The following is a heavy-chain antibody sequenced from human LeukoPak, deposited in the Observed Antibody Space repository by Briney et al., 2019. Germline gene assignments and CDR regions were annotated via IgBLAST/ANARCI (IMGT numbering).Heavy chain of an antibody. CDR3: ARDTGYCSSTSCYRSFDY. CDR2: ISSSSSYI. J-gene: IGHJ4*02. D-gene: IGHD2-2*02. CDR1: GFTFSSYS. V-gene: IGHV3-21*01. Sequence: GGSLRLSCAASGFTFSSYSMNWVRQAPGKGLEWVSSISSSSSYIYYADSVKGRLTISRDNAKNSLYLQMNSLRAEDTAVYYCARDTGYCSSTSCYRSFDYWGQGTLVTVSS.